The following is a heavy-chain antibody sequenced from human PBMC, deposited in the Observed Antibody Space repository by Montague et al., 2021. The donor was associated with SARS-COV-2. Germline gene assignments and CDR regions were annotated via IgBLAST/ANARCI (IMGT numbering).Heavy chain of an antibody. D-gene: IGHD3-16*01. Sequence: SETRSLTCTVSGGSISSSSYYWGWIRQPPGKGLEWIGNVYNAGTTYYNPSLKSRVTISVDTSKNQFSLNMASVTVADTAVYYCARTSKLRESTTGNYYYHAMDVWGQGTTVTVSS. CDR2: VYNAGTT. J-gene: IGHJ6*02. CDR3: ARTSKLRESTTGNYYYHAMDV. V-gene: IGHV4-39*01. CDR1: GGSISSSSYY.